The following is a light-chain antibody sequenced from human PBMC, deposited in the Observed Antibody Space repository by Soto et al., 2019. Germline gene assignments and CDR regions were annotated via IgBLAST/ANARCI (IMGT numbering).Light chain of an antibody. Sequence: EILLTQSPGTLSLSPGETATLSCRASQTIANIFLAWYQQKPGQAPRLLIYGGSNRAAGIPDRFSGSGSGTDFTLTISRLEPEDFAVYYCHQYGTSGTFGQGTKVDIK. CDR2: GGS. V-gene: IGKV3-20*01. CDR3: HQYGTSGT. CDR1: QTIANIF. J-gene: IGKJ1*01.